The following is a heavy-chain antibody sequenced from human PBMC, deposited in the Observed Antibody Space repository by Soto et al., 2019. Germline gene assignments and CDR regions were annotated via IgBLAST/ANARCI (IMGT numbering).Heavy chain of an antibody. CDR3: ARGWYSSSNSNWFDP. J-gene: IGHJ5*02. CDR2: IYHSGST. CDR1: GYSISSGYY. D-gene: IGHD6-6*01. Sequence: SETLSLTCAVSGYSISSGYYWGWIRQPPGKGLEWIGSIYHSGSTYYNPSLKSRVTISVDTSKNQFSLKLSSVTAADTAVYYCARGWYSSSNSNWFDPWGQGTLVTVSS. V-gene: IGHV4-38-2*01.